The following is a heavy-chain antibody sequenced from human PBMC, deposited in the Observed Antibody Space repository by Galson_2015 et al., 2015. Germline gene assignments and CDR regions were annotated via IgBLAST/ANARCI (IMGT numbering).Heavy chain of an antibody. J-gene: IGHJ4*02. CDR1: GFTFDDYA. CDR3: AKGRSYYYGSGSSDFDY. D-gene: IGHD3-10*01. V-gene: IGHV3-9*01. CDR2: ISWNSGSI. Sequence: SLRLSCAASGFTFDDYAMRWVRQAPGKGLEWVSGISWNSGSIGYADSVKGRFTISRDNAKNSLYLQMNSLRAEDTTLYYCAKGRSYYYGSGSSDFDYWGQGTLVTVSS.